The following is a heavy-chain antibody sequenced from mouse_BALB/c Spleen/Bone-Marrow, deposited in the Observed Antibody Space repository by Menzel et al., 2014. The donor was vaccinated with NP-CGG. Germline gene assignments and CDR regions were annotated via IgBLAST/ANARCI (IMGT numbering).Heavy chain of an antibody. Sequence: EVKLLESGGGLVKPGGSLKLSCAASGFAFSSCDMSWVRQPPEKRLEWVATISSGGSYTSYPDSEKGRFTISRDNARNTLYLQMSSLRSEDTALYYCARPLTGAYFDYWGQGTTLTVSS. CDR3: ARPLTGAYFDY. V-gene: IGHV5-9*02. J-gene: IGHJ2*01. CDR2: ISSGGSYT. D-gene: IGHD4-1*01. CDR1: GFAFSSCD.